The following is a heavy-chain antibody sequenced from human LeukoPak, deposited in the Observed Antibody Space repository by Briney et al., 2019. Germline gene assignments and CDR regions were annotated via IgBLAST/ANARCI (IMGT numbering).Heavy chain of an antibody. CDR1: GFTLTSYS. CDR3: AKDAWGTTVTHFDY. J-gene: IGHJ4*02. CDR2: ISGSGGST. V-gene: IGHV3-23*01. Sequence: GGSLRLSCAASGFTLTSYSMKWVRQAPGKGLEWVSTISGSGGSTYYADSVKGRFTISRDNSKNTLYLQMNSLRAEDTAVYYCAKDAWGTTVTHFDYWGQGTLVTVSS. D-gene: IGHD4-17*01.